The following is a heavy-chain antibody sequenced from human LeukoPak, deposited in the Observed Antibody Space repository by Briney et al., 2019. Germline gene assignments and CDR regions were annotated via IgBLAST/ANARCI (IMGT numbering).Heavy chain of an antibody. D-gene: IGHD3-10*01. V-gene: IGHV1-2*02. Sequence: VASVKVSCKASEYTFTGYYIHWVRQAPGQGLEWMGWINPNTGGTDYEQKFQGRVTMTRDTSISTAYMELSRLRSDDTALYYCVRDRYHDSGGFFQMDVWGQGTTVTVSS. CDR3: VRDRYHDSGGFFQMDV. J-gene: IGHJ6*02. CDR2: INPNTGGT. CDR1: EYTFTGYY.